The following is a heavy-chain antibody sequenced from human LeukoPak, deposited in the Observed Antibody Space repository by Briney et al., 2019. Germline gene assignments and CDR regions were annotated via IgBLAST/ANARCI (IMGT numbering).Heavy chain of an antibody. CDR3: ARSPQLRFLEWSPYYYYMDV. CDR2: IIPIFGTA. CDR1: GYTLTELS. V-gene: IGHV1-69*13. D-gene: IGHD3-3*01. J-gene: IGHJ6*03. Sequence: ASVKVSCKVSGYTLTELSMHWVRQAPGKGLEWMGGIIPIFGTANYAQKFQGRVTITADESTSTAYMELSSLRSEDTAVYYCARSPQLRFLEWSPYYYYMDVWGKGTTVTVSS.